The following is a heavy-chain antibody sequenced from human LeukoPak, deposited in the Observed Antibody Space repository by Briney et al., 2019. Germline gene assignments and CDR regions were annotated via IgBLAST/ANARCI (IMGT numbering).Heavy chain of an antibody. CDR2: IYPGDSDT. CDR1: GSRFTTYW. V-gene: IGHV5-51*01. J-gene: IGHJ3*02. Sequence: GVSLKISSKGSGSRFTTYWIGWVRPMPGKGLEWMGIIYPGDSDTKYSPSFQGQVTISADKSISTAYLQWSSLKASDTAMYYCARSCTSTSCYLTDAFDIWGQGTMVTVSS. D-gene: IGHD2-2*01. CDR3: ARSCTSTSCYLTDAFDI.